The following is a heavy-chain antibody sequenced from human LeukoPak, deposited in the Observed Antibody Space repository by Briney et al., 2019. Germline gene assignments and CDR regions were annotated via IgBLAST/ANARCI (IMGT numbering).Heavy chain of an antibody. D-gene: IGHD3-22*01. Sequence: SETLSLTCTVSGGSISSYYWSWIRQPAGKGLEWIGRIYTSGSTNYNPSLKSRVTMSVDTSKNQFSLKLISVTAADTAVYYCARDGQYYYDSSSAFDIWGQGTMVTVSS. CDR2: IYTSGST. V-gene: IGHV4-4*07. CDR3: ARDGQYYYDSSSAFDI. CDR1: GGSISSYY. J-gene: IGHJ3*02.